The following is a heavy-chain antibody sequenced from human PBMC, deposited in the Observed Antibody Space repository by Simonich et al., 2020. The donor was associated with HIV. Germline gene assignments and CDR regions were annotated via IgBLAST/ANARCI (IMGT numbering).Heavy chain of an antibody. D-gene: IGHD6-13*01. CDR3: VRYQERFTNSWAAEYFQH. CDR1: GVTFNSCG. J-gene: IGHJ1*01. Sequence: QVQLVESGGGVVQPGRSLRLSCAASGVTFNSCGMHWVRQAPGKGLEWISVIWYDESNKYYADSVEGRFTISRDNSKTTLYLQMNSLRAENTAVYYCVRYQERFTNSWAAEYFQHWGQGTLVTVSS. CDR2: IWYDESNK. V-gene: IGHV3-33*01.